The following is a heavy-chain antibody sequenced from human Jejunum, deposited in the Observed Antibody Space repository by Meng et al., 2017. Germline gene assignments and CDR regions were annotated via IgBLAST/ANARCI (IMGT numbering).Heavy chain of an antibody. CDR3: AQSDYFHY. CDR2: IRYDGSSA. J-gene: IGHJ4*02. Sequence: DVQRVESGGGLVQPGGSLRLSCAASGFIFSERWLHWVRQAPGKGLVWVSRIRYDGSSANYADSVKGRFTISRDNAKNTLYLQMDSLRAEDTTVYYCAQSDYFHYWGQGALVTVSS. CDR1: GFIFSERW. V-gene: IGHV3-74*01.